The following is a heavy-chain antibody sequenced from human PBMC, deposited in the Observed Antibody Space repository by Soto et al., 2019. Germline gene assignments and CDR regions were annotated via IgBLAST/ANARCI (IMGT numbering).Heavy chain of an antibody. CDR1: GGTFSRYS. CDR2: IIPIFGIA. D-gene: IGHD2-2*01. Sequence: QVQLVQSGAEVKKPGSSVKVSCKASGGTFSRYSITWVRQAPGHGLEWIGRIIPIFGIASYAQKFQGRVTITADESTRTAYMELSSLRSDDTAVYYCAREDRARETGLVPAAIDGMDVWGQGTTVTVSS. V-gene: IGHV1-69*08. J-gene: IGHJ6*02. CDR3: AREDRARETGLVPAAIDGMDV.